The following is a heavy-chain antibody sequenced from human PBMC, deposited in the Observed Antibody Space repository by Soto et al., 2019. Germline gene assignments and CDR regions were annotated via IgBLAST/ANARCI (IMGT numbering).Heavy chain of an antibody. D-gene: IGHD3-3*01. CDR3: AIRGIRFSNPVFDY. Sequence: GGSLRLSCAASGFTFSSYAMSWVRQAPGKGLEWVSAISGSGGSTYYADSVKGRFTISRDNSKNTLYLQMNSLGAEDTAVYYCAIRGIRFSNPVFDYWGQGTLVTVSS. CDR2: ISGSGGST. CDR1: GFTFSSYA. V-gene: IGHV3-23*01. J-gene: IGHJ4*02.